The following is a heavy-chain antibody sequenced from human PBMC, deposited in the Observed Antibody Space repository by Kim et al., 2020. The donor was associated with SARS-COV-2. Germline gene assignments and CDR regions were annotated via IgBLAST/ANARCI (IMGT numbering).Heavy chain of an antibody. D-gene: IGHD3-9*01. J-gene: IGHJ4*02. CDR1: GFPFSSYY. CDR3: ARASGPGTSSLTY. CDR2: INPDGSAT. V-gene: IGHV3-74*01. Sequence: GGSLRLSCAASGFPFSSYYIHWVRQVSGKGLEWVSRINPDGSATDYADSVKGRFTISRDNARNTLYLQMNSLRVDDTAVYFCARASGPGTSSLTYWGQGTLVTVSS.